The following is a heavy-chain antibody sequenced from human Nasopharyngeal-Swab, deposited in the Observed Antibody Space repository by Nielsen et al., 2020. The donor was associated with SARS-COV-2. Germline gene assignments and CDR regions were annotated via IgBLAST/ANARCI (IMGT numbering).Heavy chain of an antibody. CDR2: INSDGSST. CDR1: GFTFSSYW. Sequence: GESLKISCAASGFTFSSYWMHWVRQAPGKGLVWVSRINSDGSSTSYADSVKGRFTISRDNAKNTLYLQMNSLRAEDTAVYYCARDKGGWLPYSDAFDIWGQGTTVTVSS. V-gene: IGHV3-74*01. D-gene: IGHD6-19*01. J-gene: IGHJ3*02. CDR3: ARDKGGWLPYSDAFDI.